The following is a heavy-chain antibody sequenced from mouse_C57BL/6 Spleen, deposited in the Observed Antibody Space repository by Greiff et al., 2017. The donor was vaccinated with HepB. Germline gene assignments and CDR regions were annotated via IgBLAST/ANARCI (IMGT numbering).Heavy chain of an antibody. CDR2: INPNNGGT. J-gene: IGHJ4*01. CDR3: ARRGTVGYYTYYAMDY. CDR1: GYTFTDYN. V-gene: IGHV1-18*01. Sequence: EVQLQQSGPELVKPGASVKIPCKASGYTFTDYNMDWVKQSHGKSLEWIGDINPNNGGTIYNQKFKGKATLTVDKSSSTAYMELRSLTSEDTAVYYCARRGTVGYYTYYAMDYWGQGTSVTVSS. D-gene: IGHD2-3*01.